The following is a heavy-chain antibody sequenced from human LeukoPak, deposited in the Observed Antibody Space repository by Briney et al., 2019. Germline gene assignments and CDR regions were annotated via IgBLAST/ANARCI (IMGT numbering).Heavy chain of an antibody. CDR1: GGSISSGGYY. CDR3: ARQNYYGSGSYLWGGPDY. D-gene: IGHD3-10*01. V-gene: IGHV4-31*03. J-gene: IGHJ4*02. Sequence: SETLSLTCTVSGGSISSGGYYWSWIRQHPGKGLEGIGYIYYSGSTYYNPSLKSRVTISVDTSKNQFSLKLSSVTAADTAVYYCARQNYYGSGSYLWGGPDYWGQGTLVTVSS. CDR2: IYYSGST.